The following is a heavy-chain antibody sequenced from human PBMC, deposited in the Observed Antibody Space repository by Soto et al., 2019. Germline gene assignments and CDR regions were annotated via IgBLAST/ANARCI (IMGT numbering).Heavy chain of an antibody. V-gene: IGHV1-69*13. Sequence: SVKVSCKASGGTFSSYAISWVRQAPGQGLEWMGGIIPIFGTANYAQKFQGRVTITADESTSTAYMELSSLRSEDTAVYYCARGAAARPWADYWGQGTLVTVSS. CDR1: GGTFSSYA. CDR3: ARGAAARPWADY. J-gene: IGHJ4*02. D-gene: IGHD6-6*01. CDR2: IIPIFGTA.